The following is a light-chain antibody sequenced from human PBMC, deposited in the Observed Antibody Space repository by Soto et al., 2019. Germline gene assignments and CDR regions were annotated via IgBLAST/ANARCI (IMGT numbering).Light chain of an antibody. CDR2: GAS. CDR3: QQYGSSPPAT. Sequence: TQAPATLSVSAGERATLSCRACQSVSSSYLAWYQQKPGQAPRLLIYGASSRATGIPDRFSGSGSGTDFTLTISRLEPEDFAVYYCQQYGSSPPATFGQGTRLEI. CDR1: QSVSSSY. J-gene: IGKJ5*01. V-gene: IGKV3-20*01.